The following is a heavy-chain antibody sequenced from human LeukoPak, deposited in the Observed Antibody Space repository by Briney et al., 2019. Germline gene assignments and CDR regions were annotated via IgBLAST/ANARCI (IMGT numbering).Heavy chain of an antibody. V-gene: IGHV3-23*01. Sequence: GGSLRLSYAASGFTFSSYSMSWVSQSPGKGLEGVSASSGSGGSTYYADSVKGRFTISRDNSKNTLYLQMNSLRAEDTAVYFCAKDSRVSGSFSGFDFWGQGTLVTVSS. J-gene: IGHJ4*02. CDR1: GFTFSSYS. D-gene: IGHD1-26*01. CDR3: AKDSRVSGSFSGFDF. CDR2: SSGSGGST.